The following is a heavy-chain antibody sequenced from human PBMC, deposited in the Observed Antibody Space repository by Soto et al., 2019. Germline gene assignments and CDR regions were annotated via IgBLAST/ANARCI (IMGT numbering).Heavy chain of an antibody. Sequence: LLESGGGLVQPGGSLRLSCVASGLSFPNYAMNWVRQAPGKGLEWVSGIGGSGAYTYYADSVKGRFTFSRDNSKNTVYIKMYSLRGEHTAVYNCVKDSSSTQFLNYYFYQRDVCGKGTTVSVSS. CDR3: VKDSSSTQFLNYYFYQRDV. CDR1: GLSFPNYA. D-gene: IGHD2-2*01. CDR2: IGGSGAYT. V-gene: IGHV3-23*01. J-gene: IGHJ6*03.